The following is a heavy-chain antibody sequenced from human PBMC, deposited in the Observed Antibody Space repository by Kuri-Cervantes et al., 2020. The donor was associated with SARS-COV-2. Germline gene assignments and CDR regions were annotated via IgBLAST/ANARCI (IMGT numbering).Heavy chain of an antibody. J-gene: IGHJ6*02. CDR3: AREPQPDYYYYGMDV. V-gene: IGHV1-18*01. CDR1: GYTFTSYG. D-gene: IGHD2-2*01. Sequence: ASVKVSCKASGYTFTSYGISWVRQAPGQGLEWMGWISAYNGNTNYAQKLQGRVTMTTDTSTSTAYMELRSLRSDDTAVYYCAREPQPDYYYYGMDVWGQGTAVTVSS. CDR2: ISAYNGNT.